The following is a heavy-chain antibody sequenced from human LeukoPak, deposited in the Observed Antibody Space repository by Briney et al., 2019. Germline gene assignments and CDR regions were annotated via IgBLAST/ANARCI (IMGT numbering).Heavy chain of an antibody. CDR3: ARGGDIVILPTAMLPAYGLDV. J-gene: IGHJ6*02. CDR2: IIPMVGTP. CDR1: GDTFSSYV. Sequence: ASAKVSCKASGDTFSSYVISWVRQAPGQGLEWMGGIIPMVGTPNCAQRFQDRVTISADESTRTAYMELSSLRSDDTAVYYCARGGDIVILPTAMLPAYGLDVWGQGTTVTVS. D-gene: IGHD2-2*01. V-gene: IGHV1-69*13.